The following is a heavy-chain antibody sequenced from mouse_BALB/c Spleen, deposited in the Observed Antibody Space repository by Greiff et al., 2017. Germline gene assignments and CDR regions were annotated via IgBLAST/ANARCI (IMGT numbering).Heavy chain of an antibody. D-gene: IGHD1-3*01. CDR2: IWTGGGT. CDR3: VRAVKAMDY. Sequence: VQLQESGPGLVAPSQSLSITCTVSGFSLTSYDISWIRQPPGKGLEWLGVIWTGGGTNYNSAFMSRLSISKDNSKSQVFLKMNSLQTDDTAIYYCVRAVKAMDYWGQGTSVTVSS. V-gene: IGHV2-9-2*01. J-gene: IGHJ4*01. CDR1: GFSLTSYD.